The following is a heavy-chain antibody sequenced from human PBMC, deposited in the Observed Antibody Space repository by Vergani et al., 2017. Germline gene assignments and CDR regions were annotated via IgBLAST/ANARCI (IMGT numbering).Heavy chain of an antibody. V-gene: IGHV3-7*01. J-gene: IGHJ3*02. CDR2: IKQDGSEK. Sequence: EVQLVESGGGLVQPGGSLRLSCAASGFMFSNYWMNWVRQAPGKGLEWVANIKQDGSEKYYVDSVRGRFTISRDNAKNSLYLQMNSLRAEDTAVYHCTIPSAPGDDVSLDIWGQGTMVTVSS. D-gene: IGHD4-17*01. CDR1: GFMFSNYW. CDR3: TIPSAPGDDVSLDI.